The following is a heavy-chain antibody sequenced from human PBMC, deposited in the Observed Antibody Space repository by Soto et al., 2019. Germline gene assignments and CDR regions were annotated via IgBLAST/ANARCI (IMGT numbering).Heavy chain of an antibody. CDR2: ISGSGGHT. V-gene: IGHV3-23*01. CDR3: AKDGSSGLSSAEYFQH. CDR1: GVTFSNYA. J-gene: IGHJ1*01. Sequence: QPGGSLRLSCAASGVTFSNYAMSWVRQAPGKGLEWVSAISGSGGHTYYADSVKGRFTISRDNSKNTMYLQINSLRAEDTAVYYCAKDGSSGLSSAEYFQHWGQGTLVTVSS. D-gene: IGHD6-19*01.